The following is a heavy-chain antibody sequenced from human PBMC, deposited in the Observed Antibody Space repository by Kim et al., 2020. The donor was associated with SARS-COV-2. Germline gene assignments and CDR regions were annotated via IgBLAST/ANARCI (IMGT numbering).Heavy chain of an antibody. V-gene: IGHV4-31*03. J-gene: IGHJ4*02. Sequence: SETLSLTCTVSGGSISSGDFYWSWIRQHPGKGLEWIGYISNSGSTYYNPSLKSRLTISVDTSENQFSLTLSSVTAADTAVYYCARALRRYSYGGIDYWGQGTLVTVSS. CDR2: ISNSGST. CDR3: ARALRRYSYGGIDY. CDR1: GGSISSGDFY. D-gene: IGHD5-18*01.